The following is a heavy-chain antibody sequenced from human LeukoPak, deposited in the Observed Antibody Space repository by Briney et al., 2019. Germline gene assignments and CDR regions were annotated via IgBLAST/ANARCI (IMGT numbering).Heavy chain of an antibody. Sequence: GGSLRLSCAASGFTFSNYNMNWVRQAPGKGLEWVANIKQDGSEKYYVDSVKGRFTISRDNAKNSLYLQMNSLRAEDTAVYYCARVAYCSSTSCYDAFDIWGQGTMVTVSS. V-gene: IGHV3-7*01. CDR2: IKQDGSEK. CDR3: ARVAYCSSTSCYDAFDI. D-gene: IGHD2-2*01. CDR1: GFTFSNYN. J-gene: IGHJ3*02.